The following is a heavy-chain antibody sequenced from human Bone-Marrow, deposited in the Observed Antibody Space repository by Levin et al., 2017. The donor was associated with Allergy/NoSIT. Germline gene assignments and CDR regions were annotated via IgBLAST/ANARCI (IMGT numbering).Heavy chain of an antibody. J-gene: IGHJ4*02. CDR2: IYSGGST. V-gene: IGHV3-66*01. CDR3: ARNGCGGGSCGY. D-gene: IGHD2-15*01. Sequence: GGSLRLSCAASGFTVSNNYMKWVRQAPGEGLEWVSLIYSGGSTYYADSVRGRFTISRDNSKNTLYLQMNSLRVEDTAVYYCARNGCGGGSCGYWGQGTLFTVSS. CDR1: GFTVSNNY.